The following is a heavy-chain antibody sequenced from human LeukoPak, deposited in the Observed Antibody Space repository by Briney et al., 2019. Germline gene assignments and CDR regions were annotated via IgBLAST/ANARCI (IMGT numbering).Heavy chain of an antibody. CDR3: AREVYDSSGNAFDI. V-gene: IGHV1-2*02. Sequence: GASVKVSCKASGYTFTGYYMHWVRQAPGQGLEWMGWINPNSGGTNYAQKFQGRVTMTRDTSISTAYMELSRLRSDDTAVYYCAREVYDSSGNAFDIWGQGTMVTVSS. D-gene: IGHD3-22*01. CDR1: GYTFTGYY. CDR2: INPNSGGT. J-gene: IGHJ3*02.